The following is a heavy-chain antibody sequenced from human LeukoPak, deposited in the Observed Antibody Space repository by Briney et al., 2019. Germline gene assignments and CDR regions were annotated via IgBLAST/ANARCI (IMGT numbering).Heavy chain of an antibody. CDR3: ARETGYSTSWYAYYFDY. CDR1: GFTFSSYS. CDR2: ISGSSSTI. D-gene: IGHD6-13*01. J-gene: IGHJ4*02. Sequence: GGSLRLSCAASGFTFSSYSMNWVRQAPGKGLEWGSYISGSSSTIYYADSVKGRFTISRGNSKNTLYLQMNSLRVEDTAMYYCARETGYSTSWYAYYFDYWGQGTLVTVAS. V-gene: IGHV3-48*01.